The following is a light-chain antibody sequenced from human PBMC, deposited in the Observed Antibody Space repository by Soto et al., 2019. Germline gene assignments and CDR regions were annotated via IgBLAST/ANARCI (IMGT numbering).Light chain of an antibody. CDR3: QHYNSYSEA. V-gene: IGKV1-5*03. Sequence: DIQMTQSPSTLSGSVGDRVTITCRASQTISSWLAWYQQKPGKAPKLLIYKASTLKSGVPSRFSGSGSGTEFPLTIRRLQPDDFAAYYCQHYNSYSEAFGQGTKVDIK. J-gene: IGKJ1*01. CDR1: QTISSW. CDR2: KAS.